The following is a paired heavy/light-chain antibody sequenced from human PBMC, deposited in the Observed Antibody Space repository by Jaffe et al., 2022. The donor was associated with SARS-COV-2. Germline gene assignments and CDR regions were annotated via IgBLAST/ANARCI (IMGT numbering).Heavy chain of an antibody. CDR2: IYYSGST. J-gene: IGHJ4*02. D-gene: IGHD1-1*01. CDR3: ARAPFRGTNSRGPFDY. V-gene: IGHV4-31*03. Sequence: QVQLQESGPGLVQPSQTLSLTCTVSGGSISSGDYYWSWIRQHPGKGLEWIGYIYYSGSTYYNPSLKSRATISVDTSKNQFSLKLNTVTAADTAVYYCARAPFRGTNSRGPFDYWGQGTLVTVSS. CDR1: GGSISSGDYY.
Light chain of an antibody. CDR2: WAS. Sequence: DIVMTQSPDSLAVSLGERATINCKSSQNLLYSSNNNNYLAWYQQRPGQPPKMLIYWASARDSGVPDRFSGSGSGTDFTLTISSLQAEDVAVYYCQQYYSTPLTFGGGTKVEIK. CDR1: QNLLYSSNNNNY. J-gene: IGKJ4*01. V-gene: IGKV4-1*01. CDR3: QQYYSTPLT.